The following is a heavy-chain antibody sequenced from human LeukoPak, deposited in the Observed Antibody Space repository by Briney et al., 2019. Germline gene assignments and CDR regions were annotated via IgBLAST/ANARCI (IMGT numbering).Heavy chain of an antibody. Sequence: PGGSLRLSCAASGFTLSTYGMHWVRQAPGKGLEWVAVIWYDGSNKYYADSVKGRFTISRDNSKNTLYLQMNSLRAEDTAVYYCARFAGYSSSWPLDYWGQGTLVTVSS. CDR3: ARFAGYSSSWPLDY. V-gene: IGHV3-33*01. CDR1: GFTLSTYG. D-gene: IGHD6-13*01. CDR2: IWYDGSNK. J-gene: IGHJ4*02.